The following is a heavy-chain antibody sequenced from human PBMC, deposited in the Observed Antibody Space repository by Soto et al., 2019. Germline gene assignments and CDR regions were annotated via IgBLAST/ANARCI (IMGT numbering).Heavy chain of an antibody. V-gene: IGHV4-59*01. CDR1: GDPIDEFF. CDR2: IYYSGST. J-gene: IGHJ4*02. CDR3: ARSDGRY. Sequence: SETLSLTCTVSGDPIDEFFWNWVRQPPGKGLEWIGYIYYSGSTNYNPSLKSRVTISVDTSKNQFSLKLSSVTAADTAVYYCARSDGRYWGQGALVTVSS.